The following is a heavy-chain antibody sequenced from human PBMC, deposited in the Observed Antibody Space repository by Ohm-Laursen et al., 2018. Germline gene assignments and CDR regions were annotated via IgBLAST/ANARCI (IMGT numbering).Heavy chain of an antibody. CDR3: GSGHNYGYDNYYYGMDV. V-gene: IGHV4-59*11. CDR1: GGSISNHY. J-gene: IGHJ6*02. D-gene: IGHD5-18*01. CDR2: IYHSGST. Sequence: TLSLTCTVSGGSISNHYWNWVRQSPGKGLEWIGYIYHSGSTKYNPFFNSRVTISVDTSKNQFSLNLRSVTTADTAVYYCGSGHNYGYDNYYYGMDVWGQGTTVTVSS.